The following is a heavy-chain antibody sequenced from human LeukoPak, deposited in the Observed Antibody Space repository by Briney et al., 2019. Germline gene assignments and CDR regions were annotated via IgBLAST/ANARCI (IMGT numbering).Heavy chain of an antibody. J-gene: IGHJ4*02. CDR1: GGSFSGYY. CDR3: ARKTSSSWCFDY. CDR2: INHSGST. D-gene: IGHD6-13*01. V-gene: IGHV4-34*01. Sequence: SETLSLTCAVYGGSFSGYYWSWIRQPPGKGLEWIGEINHSGSTNYNPSLKSRVTISVDTSKNQFSLRLSSVTAADTAVYYCARKTSSSWCFDYWGQGTLVTVSS.